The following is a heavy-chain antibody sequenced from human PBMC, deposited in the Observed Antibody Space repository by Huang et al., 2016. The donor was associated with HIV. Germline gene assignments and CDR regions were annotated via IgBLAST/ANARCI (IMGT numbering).Heavy chain of an antibody. CDR1: GYTFTGYY. CDR3: AAGVVPAADYYYYYGMDV. Sequence: QVQLVQSGAEVKKPGASVKVSCKASGYTFTGYYMHWVRQAPGQGLEWMEWINTNSGGTNYGQKFQGRVTMTRDTSISTAYMELSRLRSDDTAVYYCAAGVVPAADYYYYYGMDVWGQGTTVTVSS. CDR2: INTNSGGT. V-gene: IGHV1-2*02. D-gene: IGHD2-2*01. J-gene: IGHJ6*02.